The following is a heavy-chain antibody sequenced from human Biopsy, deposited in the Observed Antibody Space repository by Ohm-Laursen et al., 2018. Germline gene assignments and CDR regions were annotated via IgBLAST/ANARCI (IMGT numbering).Heavy chain of an antibody. D-gene: IGHD3-22*01. CDR3: ARDYDTSGYYYVS. CDR1: GGSISNNNYY. V-gene: IGHV4-39*01. CDR2: IFYRGST. J-gene: IGHJ5*02. Sequence: TLSLTCTVSGGSISNNNYYWGWIRQPPGKGVEWIGRIFYRGSTHYKPSLKSRVNISVNTSKNQFSLKLNSVTAADTAVYYCARDYDTSGYYYVSWGQGTLVTVSS.